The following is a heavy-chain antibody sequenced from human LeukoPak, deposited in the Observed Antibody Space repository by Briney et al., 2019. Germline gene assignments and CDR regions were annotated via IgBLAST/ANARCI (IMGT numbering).Heavy chain of an antibody. J-gene: IGHJ4*02. V-gene: IGHV4-39*07. CDR3: AITGYSSSSDY. CDR2: IYYSGST. Sequence: SETLSLTCTVSGGSISSYYWSWIRQPPGKGLEWIGSIYYSGSTYYNPSLKSRVTISVDTSKNQFSLKLSSVTAADTAVYYCAITGYSSSSDYWGQGTLVTVSS. CDR1: GGSISSYY. D-gene: IGHD6-13*01.